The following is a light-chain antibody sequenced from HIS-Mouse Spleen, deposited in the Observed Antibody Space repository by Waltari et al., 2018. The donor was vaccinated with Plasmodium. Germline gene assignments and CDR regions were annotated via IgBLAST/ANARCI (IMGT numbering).Light chain of an antibody. J-gene: IGLJ3*02. CDR3: YSTDSSGNHRV. Sequence: SYELTQPPSVSVSPGHTARITCYGDALPKKYAYWYQQKSGQAHVMVIYEDSKRPSGIPERFSGSSSGTMATLTISGAQVEDEADYYCYSTDSSGNHRVFGGGTKLTVL. CDR2: EDS. CDR1: ALPKKY. V-gene: IGLV3-10*01.